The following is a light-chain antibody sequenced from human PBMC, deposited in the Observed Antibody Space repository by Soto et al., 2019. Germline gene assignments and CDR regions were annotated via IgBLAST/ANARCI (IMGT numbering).Light chain of an antibody. CDR3: QQRTKWRT. CDR1: QSVSSY. CDR2: DAS. V-gene: IGKV3-11*01. J-gene: IGKJ1*01. Sequence: IGLTQSPATLSLSPEERATLSCRASQSVSSYLAWYQQNPGQAPRLLIYDASKRATGIPARFGGSGFGTDYTLTISSLETEDFAVYYCQQRTKWRTFGQGTKVAIK.